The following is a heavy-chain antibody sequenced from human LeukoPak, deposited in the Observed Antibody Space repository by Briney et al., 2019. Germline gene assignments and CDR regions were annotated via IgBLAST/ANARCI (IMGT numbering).Heavy chain of an antibody. V-gene: IGHV1-46*02. D-gene: IGHD3-22*01. Sequence: GASVKVSCKASGYTFNSSYMHWVRQAPGQGLEWMGIINPSDDSTRYAQKFQGRVTMTKDTSTNTVYMHLSSLSSDDTAVYYRARAYYESSAYRHAVYFDYWGQGTLVTVSS. CDR3: ARAYYESSAYRHAVYFDY. CDR2: INPSDDST. J-gene: IGHJ4*02. CDR1: GYTFNSSY.